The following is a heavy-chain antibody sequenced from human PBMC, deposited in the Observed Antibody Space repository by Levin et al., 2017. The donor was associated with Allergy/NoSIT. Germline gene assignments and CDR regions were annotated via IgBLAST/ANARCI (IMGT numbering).Heavy chain of an antibody. CDR2: INWNGAST. V-gene: IGHV3-20*04. D-gene: IGHD3-16*01. J-gene: IGHJ4*02. CDR3: ARDSSPNWGRRSNDDY. Sequence: RTGGSLRLSCAASGFTFDDYGMSWVRQAPGKGLEWVSGINWNGASTGYADSVKGRFTISRDNAKNSLYLQMNSLRAEDTALYYCARDSSPNWGRRSNDDYWGQGTLVTVSS. CDR1: GFTFDDYG.